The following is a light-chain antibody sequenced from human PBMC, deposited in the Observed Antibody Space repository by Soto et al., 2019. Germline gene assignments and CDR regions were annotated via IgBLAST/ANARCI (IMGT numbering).Light chain of an antibody. Sequence: IHMTQSASTLSDSLGPSVTIICQASHCLGTSLVWSQQKPGKAPKLLISGASNWETGVPSRFSASAYGTEFTFTISSLQSEDIAAYYCQQYDSRLFTFGRGTKVDIK. J-gene: IGKJ4*02. CDR3: QQYDSRLFT. V-gene: IGKV1-33*01. CDR1: HCLGTS. CDR2: GAS.